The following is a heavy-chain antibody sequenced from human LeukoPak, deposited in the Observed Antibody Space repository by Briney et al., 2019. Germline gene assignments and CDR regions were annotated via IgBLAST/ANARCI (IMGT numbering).Heavy chain of an antibody. CDR2: INHSGST. D-gene: IGHD6-13*01. Sequence: PSETLSLTCAVYGGSFSGYYWSWIRQPPGKGLEWIGEINHSGSTNYNPSLKSRVTKSVDTSKNQFSLKLSSVTAADTAVYYCARVSEAAGDYWGQGTLVTVSS. J-gene: IGHJ4*02. CDR3: ARVSEAAGDY. V-gene: IGHV4-34*01. CDR1: GGSFSGYY.